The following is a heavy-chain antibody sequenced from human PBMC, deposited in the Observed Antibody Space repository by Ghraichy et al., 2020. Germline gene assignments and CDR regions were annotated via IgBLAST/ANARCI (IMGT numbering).Heavy chain of an antibody. CDR3: VANSDYDYRRGSDYYFDY. CDR2: IVVGSGNT. Sequence: SVKVSCKASGFTFTTSAVQWVRQARGQRLEWIGWIVVGSGNTNYAQKFQERVTITRDMSTRTAYMELGSLRSEDTAVYYCVANSDYDYRRGSDYYFDYWGQGTLVTVSS. J-gene: IGHJ4*02. V-gene: IGHV1-58*01. CDR1: GFTFTTSA. D-gene: IGHD3-3*01.